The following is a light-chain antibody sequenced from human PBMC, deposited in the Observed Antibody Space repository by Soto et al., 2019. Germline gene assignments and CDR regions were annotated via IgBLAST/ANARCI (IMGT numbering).Light chain of an antibody. CDR3: QSYDSSLSAVV. CDR2: GNN. J-gene: IGLJ2*01. CDR1: SPNFGAGYD. Sequence: QSVLTQPPSVSGAPGQRVTISCTGSSPNFGAGYDAHWYQQLPGTAPKLLIHGNNNRPSGVPDRFSGSKSGTSASLFITGLHDEDEADYYCQSYDSSLSAVVFGGGTKLTVL. V-gene: IGLV1-40*01.